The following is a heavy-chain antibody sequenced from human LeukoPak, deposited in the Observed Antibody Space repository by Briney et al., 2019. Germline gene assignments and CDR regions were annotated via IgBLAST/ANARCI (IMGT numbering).Heavy chain of an antibody. CDR2: MSSSGSTI. CDR1: GFTFSNYE. J-gene: IGHJ4*01. CDR3: ARDFYYGSGRFDY. V-gene: IGHV3-48*03. D-gene: IGHD3-10*01. Sequence: GGSLRLSCAASGFTFSNYEMNWVRQAPGKGLEGVSYMSSSGSTIYYADSVKGRFNISRDNAKNSLYLQMNSLRAEDTAIYYCARDFYYGSGRFDYWGQGTLVTVSS.